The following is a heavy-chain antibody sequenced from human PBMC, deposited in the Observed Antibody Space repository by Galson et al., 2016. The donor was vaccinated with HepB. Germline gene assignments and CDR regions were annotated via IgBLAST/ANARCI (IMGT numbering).Heavy chain of an antibody. CDR2: VHYSGIT. V-gene: IGHV4-59*11. D-gene: IGHD3/OR15-3a*01. CDR1: GASISGHY. CDR3: ARDGRAWVCLDV. J-gene: IGHJ6*02. Sequence: ETLSLPCAVSGASISGHYWSWLRPPPGKGLEWIGYVHYSGITNYTPSLKSRVSISIDTSKTHFSLRLTSLTVADTAIYYCARDGRAWVCLDVWGQGTTVTVSS.